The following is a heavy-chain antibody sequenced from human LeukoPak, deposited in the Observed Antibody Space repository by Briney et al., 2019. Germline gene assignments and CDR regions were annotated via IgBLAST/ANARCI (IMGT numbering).Heavy chain of an antibody. CDR1: GFTFSSYA. CDR2: ISYDGSNK. Sequence: PGGSLRLSCAASGFTFSSYAMHWVRQAPGKGLEWVAVISYDGSNKYYADSVKGRFTISRDNSKNSLYLQMNSLRAEDTAVYYCARVREVGATIGYDGMDVWGQGTTVTVSS. V-gene: IGHV3-30-3*01. CDR3: ARVREVGATIGYDGMDV. J-gene: IGHJ6*02. D-gene: IGHD1-26*01.